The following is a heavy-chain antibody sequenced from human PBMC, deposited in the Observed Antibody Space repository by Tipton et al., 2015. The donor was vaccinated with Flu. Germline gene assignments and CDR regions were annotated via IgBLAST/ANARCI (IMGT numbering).Heavy chain of an antibody. CDR2: IYYSGST. CDR1: GDSISSSSYY. CDR3: AREGRREQLALDY. Sequence: LSLTCTVSGDSISSSSYYWGWIRQPPGKGLEWIGSIYYSGSTYYNPSLKSRATISVDTSKNQFSLKLSSVTAADTAVYYCAREGRREQLALDYWGQGTLATVSS. J-gene: IGHJ4*02. D-gene: IGHD6-6*01. V-gene: IGHV4-39*07.